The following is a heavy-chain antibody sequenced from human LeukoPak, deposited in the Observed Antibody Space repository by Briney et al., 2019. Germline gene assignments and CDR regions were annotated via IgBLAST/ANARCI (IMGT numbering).Heavy chain of an antibody. CDR2: IYYSGRT. CDR1: GGSISSYY. Sequence: SETLSLTCTVSGGSISSYYWTWIRQPPGKALEWIGYIYYSGRTSYNPSLKSRVTMSVDTSKNQFSLKLSSVTAADTAVYYCARAPHYYYDSSGESYYYGMDVWGQGTTVTVSS. V-gene: IGHV4-59*12. CDR3: ARAPHYYYDSSGESYYYGMDV. J-gene: IGHJ6*02. D-gene: IGHD3-22*01.